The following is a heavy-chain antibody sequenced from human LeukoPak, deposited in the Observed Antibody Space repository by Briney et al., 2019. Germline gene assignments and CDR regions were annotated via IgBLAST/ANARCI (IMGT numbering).Heavy chain of an antibody. J-gene: IGHJ4*02. CDR3: ARDLLYGSGSYYFDY. V-gene: IGHV4-34*01. CDR1: GGSFSGYH. Sequence: SETLSLTCAVYGGSFSGYHWSWIRQPPGKGLEWIGEINHSGSTNYNPSLKSRVTISVDTSKNQFSLKLSSVTAADTAVYYCARDLLYGSGSYYFDYWGQGTLVTVSS. D-gene: IGHD3-10*01. CDR2: INHSGST.